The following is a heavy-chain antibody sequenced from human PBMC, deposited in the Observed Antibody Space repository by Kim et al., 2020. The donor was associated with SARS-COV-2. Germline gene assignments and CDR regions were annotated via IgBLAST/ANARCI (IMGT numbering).Heavy chain of an antibody. Sequence: SETLSLTCTVSGGSISSYYWSWIRQPPGKGLEWIGYIYYSGSTNYNPSLKSRVTISVDTSKNQFSLKLSSVTAADTAVYYCARVGLDRFGELLIGAWYFDLWGRGTLVTVSS. CDR3: ARVGLDRFGELLIGAWYFDL. CDR1: GGSISSYY. V-gene: IGHV4-59*01. D-gene: IGHD3-10*01. J-gene: IGHJ2*01. CDR2: IYYSGST.